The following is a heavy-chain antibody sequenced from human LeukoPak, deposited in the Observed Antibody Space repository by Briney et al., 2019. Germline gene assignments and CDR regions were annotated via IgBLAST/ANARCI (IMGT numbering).Heavy chain of an antibody. CDR1: GGSISSSSYY. CDR2: IYYSGST. Sequence: PSETLSLTCTVSGGSISSSSYYWGWIRQPPGKGLEWIGSIYYSGSTYYNPSLKSRVTISVDTSKNQISLKLSSVTAADTAEYYCARHLDYYDTSGYYRDYFDCWGQGTLVTVSS. J-gene: IGHJ4*02. CDR3: ARHLDYYDTSGYYRDYFDC. D-gene: IGHD3-22*01. V-gene: IGHV4-39*01.